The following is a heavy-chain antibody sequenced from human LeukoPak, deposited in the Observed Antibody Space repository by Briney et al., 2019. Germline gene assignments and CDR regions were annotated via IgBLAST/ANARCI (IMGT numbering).Heavy chain of an antibody. CDR3: ARDHVLSELELRPQDH. J-gene: IGHJ4*02. D-gene: IGHD1-7*01. V-gene: IGHV3-74*01. CDR2: INSDGSST. CDR1: GFTFSSYW. Sequence: GGSLRLSCAASGFTFSSYWRHWVRQAPGKGLVWVSRINSDGSSTSYADSVKGRFTISRDNAKNTLYLQMNSLRAEDTAVYSCARDHVLSELELRPQDHWGQGTLVTVSS.